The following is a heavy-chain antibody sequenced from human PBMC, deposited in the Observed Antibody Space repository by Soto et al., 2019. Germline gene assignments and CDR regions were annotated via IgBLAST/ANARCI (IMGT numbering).Heavy chain of an antibody. CDR1: GSTFSNAW. V-gene: IGHV3-15*01. CDR2: IKSKTDGGTT. Sequence: PGGSLRLSCAASGSTFSNAWMSWVRQAPGKGLEWVGRIKSKTDGGTTDYAAPVKGRFTISRDDSKNTLYLQMNSLKTEDTAVYYCTTDFTITGYYYGMDVWGQGTTVTVSS. D-gene: IGHD5-12*01. J-gene: IGHJ6*02. CDR3: TTDFTITGYYYGMDV.